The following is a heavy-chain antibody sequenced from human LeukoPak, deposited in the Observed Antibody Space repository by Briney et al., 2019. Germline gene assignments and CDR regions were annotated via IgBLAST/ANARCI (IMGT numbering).Heavy chain of an antibody. CDR3: ARGRYDFWSGYLFDY. D-gene: IGHD3-3*01. Sequence: SENLSLNCAVYGGSFSGYYWRWIGQPQGKGGEWIGEINHSRITTYNPSLKSRVTISVDTSKNQFSLKLSSVTTADTAVYYCARGRYDFWSGYLFDYWGQGTLVTVSS. CDR1: GGSFSGYY. J-gene: IGHJ4*02. CDR2: INHSRIT. V-gene: IGHV4-34*01.